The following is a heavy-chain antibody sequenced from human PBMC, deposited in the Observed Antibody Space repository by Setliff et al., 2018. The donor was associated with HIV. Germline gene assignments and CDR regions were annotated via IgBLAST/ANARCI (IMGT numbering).Heavy chain of an antibody. D-gene: IGHD3-3*01. CDR3: ARDHANGRAYNFWSGYYSFDY. J-gene: IGHJ4*02. V-gene: IGHV1-3*01. CDR1: GYIFSSYA. Sequence: GASVKVSCKASGYIFSSYAMLWVPQAPVQRLQWMGWINVGSGDTKFSQKFQGRVTITRDTSASTAYLELSSLRSEDTAVYYCARDHANGRAYNFWSGYYSFDYWGQGTLVTVSS. CDR2: INVGSGDT.